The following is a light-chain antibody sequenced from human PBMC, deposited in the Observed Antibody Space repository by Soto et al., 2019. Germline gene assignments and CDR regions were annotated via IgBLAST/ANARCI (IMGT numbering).Light chain of an antibody. V-gene: IGKV1-6*01. CDR1: QGIKND. CDR2: GAS. J-gene: IGKJ3*01. CDR3: LQDFNYPRT. Sequence: AIQMTQSPSSLSGSVGDRVTITCRASQGIKNDLGWYQQKPGKAPQLLIYGASTLQSGVPSRFSGSGSGIDFTLTISSLQPEDFATYYCLQDFNYPRTFGPGTRVDL.